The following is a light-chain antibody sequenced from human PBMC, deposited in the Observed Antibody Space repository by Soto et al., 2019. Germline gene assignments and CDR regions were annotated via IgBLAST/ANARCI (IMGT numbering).Light chain of an antibody. J-gene: IGKJ1*01. CDR1: QGLRKD. V-gene: IGKV1-6*01. CDR2: AAS. Sequence: AIQMTQSPSSLSASVGDTVIITCRASQGLRKDVSWYQQKVGKAPNLLIYAASSLHFGVPSRFSGSGSGTDFTLTISRRQPEDFADYYCLHDSCYLWTFGQGTKVDIK. CDR3: LHDSCYLWT.